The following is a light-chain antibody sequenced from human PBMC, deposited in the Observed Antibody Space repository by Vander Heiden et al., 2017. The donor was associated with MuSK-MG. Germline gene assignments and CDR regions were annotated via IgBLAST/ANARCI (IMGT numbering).Light chain of an antibody. V-gene: IGLV3-19*01. Sequence: LRSDYPSWYQQKAGQAPLLLLYVDNNRPSGIPDRFSGSDSRYAAAVTMTRGRAEDEGDDVYYSRARDGTHLTFVFGGGTKIT. CDR3: YSRARDGTHLTFV. CDR2: VDN. J-gene: IGLJ3*02. CDR1: LRSDY.